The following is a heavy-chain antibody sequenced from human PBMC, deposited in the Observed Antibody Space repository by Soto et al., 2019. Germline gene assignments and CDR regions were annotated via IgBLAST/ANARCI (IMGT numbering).Heavy chain of an antibody. Sequence: GAAVKVSCKASGGTFSSYAISWVRQAPGQGLEWMGGIIPIFGTANYAQKFQGRVTITADESTSTAYMELSSLRSEDTAVYYCARGHCSGGSCYSESWFDPWGQGTLVTVSS. J-gene: IGHJ5*02. CDR1: GGTFSSYA. V-gene: IGHV1-69*13. D-gene: IGHD2-15*01. CDR3: ARGHCSGGSCYSESWFDP. CDR2: IIPIFGTA.